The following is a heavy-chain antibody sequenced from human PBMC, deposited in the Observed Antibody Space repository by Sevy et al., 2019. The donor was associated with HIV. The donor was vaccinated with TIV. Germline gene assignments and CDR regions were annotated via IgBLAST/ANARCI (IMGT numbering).Heavy chain of an antibody. D-gene: IGHD3-22*01. J-gene: IGHJ4*02. CDR2: INQDGHEK. Sequence: GGSLRLSCVASGFSLSNYWMTWVRQAPGKGLEWVANINQDGHEKYYVASVKGRFTISRDGATLFLQMNSLRAEDTAVYYCARSSYYYDNGYYYPFAIWGRGTLVTVSS. CDR3: ARSSYYYDNGYYYPFAI. CDR1: GFSLSNYW. V-gene: IGHV3-7*01.